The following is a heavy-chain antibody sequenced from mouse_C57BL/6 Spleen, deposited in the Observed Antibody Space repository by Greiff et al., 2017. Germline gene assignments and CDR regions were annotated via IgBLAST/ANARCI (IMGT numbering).Heavy chain of an antibody. D-gene: IGHD2-12*01. CDR3: AREGDDVGGYYAMDY. Sequence: QVQLQQPGAELVKPGASVKLSCKASGYTFTSYWMNWVKPRPGHGLEWIGMIHPNSGSPNYNEKFKSKATLTVDKSSSTAYMQLGILTSSDSAVYYCAREGDDVGGYYAMDYWGQGTSVTVSS. CDR1: GYTFTSYW. CDR2: IHPNSGSP. V-gene: IGHV1-64*01. J-gene: IGHJ4*01.